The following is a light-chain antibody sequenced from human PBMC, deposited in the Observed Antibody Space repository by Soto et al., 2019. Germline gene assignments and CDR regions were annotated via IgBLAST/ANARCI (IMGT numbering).Light chain of an antibody. J-gene: IGLJ1*01. V-gene: IGLV2-14*03. CDR3: CLYIGATTYV. Sequence: QSALTQPASVSGSPGQSITISCTGTRLDVGGYNYVSWYQQHPGKAPKLIIYEVTNRPSGVSDRFSGSTSVNSASLTISGLQADDEADYYCCLYIGATTYVFGTGTKLTVL. CDR1: RLDVGGYNY. CDR2: EVT.